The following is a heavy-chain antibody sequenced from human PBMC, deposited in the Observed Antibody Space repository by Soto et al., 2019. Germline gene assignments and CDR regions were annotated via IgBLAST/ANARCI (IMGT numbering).Heavy chain of an antibody. CDR1: GYTFTSYA. CDR3: ARVSGWDYFDY. Sequence: ASVKVSCKTSGYTFTSYAMHWVRQAPGQRLEWMGWINAGNGNTKYSQKFQGRVTITIDTSASTAYMELSSLRSEDTAVYYCARVSGWDYFDYWGQGTLVTSPQ. CDR2: INAGNGNT. J-gene: IGHJ4*02. D-gene: IGHD6-19*01. V-gene: IGHV1-3*01.